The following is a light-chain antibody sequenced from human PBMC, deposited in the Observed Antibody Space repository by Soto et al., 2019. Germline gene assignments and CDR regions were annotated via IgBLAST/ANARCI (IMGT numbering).Light chain of an antibody. CDR2: DVN. CDR3: LSFTSSFTYI. J-gene: IGLJ1*01. V-gene: IGLV2-14*01. Sequence: QSALTQPASVSGSPGQSITISCSGPTSDIHDFNSISWYRHHPGKAPRLIVYDVNKRPSGISPRFSGSKSGLTASLTISGLQAEDEADYYCLSFTSSFTYIFGTGTKVTVL. CDR1: TSDIHDFNS.